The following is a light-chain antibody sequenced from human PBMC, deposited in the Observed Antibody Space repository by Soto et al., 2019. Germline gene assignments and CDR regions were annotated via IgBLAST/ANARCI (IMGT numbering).Light chain of an antibody. Sequence: EIVMTQSPATLSVSPGERVTLSCRAGQSVSNNLAWYQQKPGQAPRLLIYAASTKATGIPARFGGSGSGTEFTLTISSLQSEDFALYYCQHYNNWPPWTFGQGTKVEIK. CDR2: AAS. J-gene: IGKJ1*01. V-gene: IGKV3-15*01. CDR1: QSVSNN. CDR3: QHYNNWPPWT.